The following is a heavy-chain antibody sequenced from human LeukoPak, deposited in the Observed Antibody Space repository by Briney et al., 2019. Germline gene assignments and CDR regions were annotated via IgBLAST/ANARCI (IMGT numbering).Heavy chain of an antibody. Sequence: WASVKVSCKTSGGTFSNYAVTWVRQAPGQGLECMGGTIPIVRTANYAQKFQGRVTITSDESMTTAYLGLSSLRSDDTAVYYCARDMRPNYFIAVDETFDYWGQGTLVTVSS. CDR2: TIPIVRTA. J-gene: IGHJ4*02. D-gene: IGHD6-19*01. V-gene: IGHV1-69*01. CDR3: ARDMRPNYFIAVDETFDY. CDR1: GGTFSNYA.